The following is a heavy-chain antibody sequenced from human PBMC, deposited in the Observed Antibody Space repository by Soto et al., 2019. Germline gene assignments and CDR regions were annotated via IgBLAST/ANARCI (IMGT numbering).Heavy chain of an antibody. V-gene: IGHV3-11*01. Sequence: QVQLVESGGGLVKPGGSLRLSCAASGFTFSDYYMSWIRQAPGKGLEWVSYISSSGSTIYYADSVKGRFTISRDNAKNSLYLQMNSLRAEDTAVYYCARDCTKWLVLVVESGNDAFDIWGQGTMVTVSS. J-gene: IGHJ3*02. CDR2: ISSSGSTI. CDR1: GFTFSDYY. D-gene: IGHD6-19*01. CDR3: ARDCTKWLVLVVESGNDAFDI.